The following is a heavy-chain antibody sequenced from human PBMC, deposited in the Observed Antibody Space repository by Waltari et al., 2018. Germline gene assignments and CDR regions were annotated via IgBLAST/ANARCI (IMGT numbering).Heavy chain of an antibody. CDR1: GFTFSSYA. CDR3: AKDLPKPGYSSSWNLLRS. V-gene: IGHV3-23*04. Sequence: EVQLVESGGGLVQPGGSLRLSCAASGFTFSSYAMSWVRQAPGKGLEWVSAISGSGGSTYSADSVKGRFTISRDNSKTTLYLQMNSLRAEDTAVYCCAKDLPKPGYSSSWNLLRSWGQGTLVTVSS. D-gene: IGHD6-13*01. CDR2: ISGSGGST. J-gene: IGHJ5*02.